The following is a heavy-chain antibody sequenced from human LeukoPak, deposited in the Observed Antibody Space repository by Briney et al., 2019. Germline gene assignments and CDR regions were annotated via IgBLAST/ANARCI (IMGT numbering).Heavy chain of an antibody. Sequence: GGSLRLSCAASGFTFGSYRMNWVRQAPGKGLEWVSSITSRSYIYYGDSVKGRFTISRDNAKNSLYLQMNSLRAEDTAVYYCATASNYRSGVHFDYWGQGTLVTVSS. CDR3: ATASNYRSGVHFDY. CDR1: GFTFGSYR. J-gene: IGHJ4*02. D-gene: IGHD3-10*01. CDR2: ITSRSYI. V-gene: IGHV3-21*01.